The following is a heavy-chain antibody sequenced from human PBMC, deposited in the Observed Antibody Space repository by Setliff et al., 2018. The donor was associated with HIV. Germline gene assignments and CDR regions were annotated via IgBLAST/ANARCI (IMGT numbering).Heavy chain of an antibody. CDR2: ISYSGSP. V-gene: IGHV4-59*11. J-gene: IGHJ4*02. Sequence: ASETLSLTCTVSGGSISSHYWSWIRQPPGKGLEWIGFISYSGSPNSNPSLKSRVTISVETSKNQFSLKLSSVTAADTAVYYCARGFLSIFGVVSYFDYWGQGTLVTVSS. CDR3: ARGFLSIFGVVSYFDY. D-gene: IGHD3-3*01. CDR1: GGSISSHY.